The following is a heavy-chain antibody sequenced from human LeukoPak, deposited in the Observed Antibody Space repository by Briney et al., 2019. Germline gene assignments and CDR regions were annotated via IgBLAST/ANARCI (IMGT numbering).Heavy chain of an antibody. D-gene: IGHD4-17*01. CDR1: GYSISSGYY. CDR2: IYHSGST. CDR3: ARMYGRFKGGEYFDY. Sequence: SETLSLTCTVSGYSISSGYYWGWIRQPPGKGLEWIGSIYHSGSTYYNPSLKSRVTISVDTSKNQFSLKLSSVTAADTAVYYCARMYGRFKGGEYFDYWGQGTLVTVSS. V-gene: IGHV4-38-2*02. J-gene: IGHJ4*02.